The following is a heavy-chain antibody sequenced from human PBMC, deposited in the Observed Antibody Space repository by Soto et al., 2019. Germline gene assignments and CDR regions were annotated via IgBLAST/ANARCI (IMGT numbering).Heavy chain of an antibody. J-gene: IGHJ5*02. CDR2: INPRGFFT. CDR1: GYTFTSYN. D-gene: IGHD3-10*01. CDR3: ARAAGRFGELVWFDP. V-gene: IGHV1-46*01. Sequence: QVQLVQSGAEGKKPGASVKVSCKASGYTFTSYNIHWVRQAPGQGLEWVGMINPRGFFTTYAQKFRGRVTMTGDTSTSVVYMELTNLRSEDTAMYYCARAAGRFGELVWFDPWGQGTLVSVSS.